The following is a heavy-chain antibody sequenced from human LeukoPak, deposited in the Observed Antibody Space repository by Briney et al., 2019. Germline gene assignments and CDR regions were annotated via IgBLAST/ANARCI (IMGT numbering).Heavy chain of an antibody. V-gene: IGHV4-39*07. CDR3: ARVGCSSTSCYVDY. CDR1: GGSISSSSYY. Sequence: PSETLSLTCTVSGGSISSSSYYWGWIRQPPGKGLEWIGSIYYSGSTNYNPSLKSRLTISVDTSKNQFSLKLSPVTAADTAVYYCARVGCSSTSCYVDYWGQGTLVTVSS. CDR2: IYYSGST. D-gene: IGHD2-2*01. J-gene: IGHJ4*02.